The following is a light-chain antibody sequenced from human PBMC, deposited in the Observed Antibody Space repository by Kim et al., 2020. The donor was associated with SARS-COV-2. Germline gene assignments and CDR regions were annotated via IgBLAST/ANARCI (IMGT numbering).Light chain of an antibody. J-gene: IGKJ1*01. CDR1: QDISNY. CDR3: QQYTNYPPT. Sequence: AYVGDRVTITCQASQDISNYLDWCQQKPGKAPKSLIYAATSLQSGVPSRFSGSRSGTDFTLTISSMQPEDFETYYCQQYTNYPPTFGPGTKVDIK. V-gene: IGKV1-16*01. CDR2: AAT.